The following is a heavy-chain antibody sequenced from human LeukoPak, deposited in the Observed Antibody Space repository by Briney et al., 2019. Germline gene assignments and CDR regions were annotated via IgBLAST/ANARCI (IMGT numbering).Heavy chain of an antibody. D-gene: IGHD2-21*02. V-gene: IGHV3-7*01. CDR1: GFTFTTYW. Sequence: AGGSLRLSCAASGFTFTTYWMHWVRQAPGKGLEWVANVKQDGSEKYYVDSAKGRFTISRDNGKNSVYLQMNSLRAEDTAVYYCARDGGQGGDLDYWGQGTLVTVSS. J-gene: IGHJ4*02. CDR3: ARDGGQGGDLDY. CDR2: VKQDGSEK.